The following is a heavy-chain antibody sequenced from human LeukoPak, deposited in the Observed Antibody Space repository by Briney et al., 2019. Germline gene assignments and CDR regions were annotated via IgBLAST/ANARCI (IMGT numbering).Heavy chain of an antibody. D-gene: IGHD5-12*01. CDR1: GYTFTGYY. V-gene: IGHV1-2*02. CDR2: INPNSGGT. Sequence: ASVKVSCKASGYTFTGYYMHWVRQAPGQGLEWIGWINPNSGGTNYAQKFQGRVTMTRDTSISTAYMELSRLRSDDTAVYYCARVRGIVATISFLFGYWGQGTLVTVSS. J-gene: IGHJ4*02. CDR3: ARVRGIVATISFLFGY.